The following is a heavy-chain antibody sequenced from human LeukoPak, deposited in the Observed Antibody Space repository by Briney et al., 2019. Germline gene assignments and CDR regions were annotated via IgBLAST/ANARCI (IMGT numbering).Heavy chain of an antibody. CDR3: AKGGPMVRGVRETGDY. J-gene: IGHJ4*02. V-gene: IGHV4-59*01. CDR1: GGSISSYY. Sequence: SETLSLTCTVSGGSISSYYWSWIRQPPGKGLEWIGYIYYSGSTNYNPSLKSRVTISVDTSKNQFSLKLSSVTAADTAVYYCAKGGPMVRGVRETGDYWGQGTLVTVSS. D-gene: IGHD3-10*01. CDR2: IYYSGST.